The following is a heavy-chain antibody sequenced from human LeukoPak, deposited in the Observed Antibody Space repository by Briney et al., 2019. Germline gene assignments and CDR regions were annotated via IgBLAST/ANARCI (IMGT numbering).Heavy chain of an antibody. CDR1: GFTFSNYG. D-gene: IGHD6-13*01. J-gene: IGHJ4*02. CDR3: ALQRTLWQQLLAY. Sequence: GGSLRLSCAASGFTFSNYGMSWVRQAPGKGLEWVSAISGSGGSTYYADSVKGRFTISRDNSKNTLYLQMNSLRVDDTAVYYCALQRTLWQQLLAYWGQGTLVTVSS. CDR2: ISGSGGST. V-gene: IGHV3-23*01.